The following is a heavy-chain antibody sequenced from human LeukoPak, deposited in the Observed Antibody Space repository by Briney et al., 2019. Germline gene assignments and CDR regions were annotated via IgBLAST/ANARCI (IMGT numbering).Heavy chain of an antibody. D-gene: IGHD5-18*01. V-gene: IGHV1-2*02. CDR1: GYTFTGYY. CDR2: INPNSGGT. Sequence: VASVKVSCKASGYTFTGYYMHWVRQAPGQGLEWMGWINPNSGGTNYAQKFQGRVTMTRDTSISTAYMELSRLRSDDTAVYYCARDSVADTATPGYYYYYMDVWGKGTTVTVSS. J-gene: IGHJ6*03. CDR3: ARDSVADTATPGYYYYYMDV.